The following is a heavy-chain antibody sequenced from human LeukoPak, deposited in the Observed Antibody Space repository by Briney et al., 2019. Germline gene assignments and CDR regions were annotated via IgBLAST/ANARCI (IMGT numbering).Heavy chain of an antibody. V-gene: IGHV4-4*07. CDR2: FYTTGNT. CDR3: ARSLGKGYYFDS. CDR1: GDSISSYH. Sequence: SETLSLTCTVSGDSISSYHWSWIRLPAGKGLEWIGHFYTTGNTHYNPSLKSRVTMSVDTSKNQFSLKLSSVAAADTAVYYCARSLGKGYYFDSWGQGTLVTVSS. J-gene: IGHJ4*02. D-gene: IGHD4-23*01.